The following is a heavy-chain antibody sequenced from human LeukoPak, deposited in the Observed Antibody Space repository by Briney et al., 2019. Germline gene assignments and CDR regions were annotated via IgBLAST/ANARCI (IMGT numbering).Heavy chain of an antibody. V-gene: IGHV4-34*01. J-gene: IGHJ5*02. CDR1: GGSFSGYY. D-gene: IGHD6-6*01. CDR2: INHSGST. Sequence: SETLSLTYAVYGGSFSGYYWSWIRQHPGKGLEWIGEINHSGSTNYNPSLESRVTISVDTSKNQFSLKLSAVTAADTTVYYCGVVPWFDPWGQGTLVTVSS. CDR3: GVVPWFDP.